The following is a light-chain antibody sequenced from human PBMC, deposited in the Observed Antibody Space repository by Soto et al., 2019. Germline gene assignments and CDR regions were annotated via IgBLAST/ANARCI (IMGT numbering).Light chain of an antibody. J-gene: IGKJ4*01. Sequence: IILSQSPATLSSSPWETTTLFCMASESVRTRLGWYQQRPGQAPRLLIYDASNRARGIPARFSGSRSGAEFTLTISSLQSEDFAVYYCQHYVSCPLTFGGGTKVDIK. V-gene: IGKV3D-15*01. CDR3: QHYVSCPLT. CDR1: ESVRTR. CDR2: DAS.